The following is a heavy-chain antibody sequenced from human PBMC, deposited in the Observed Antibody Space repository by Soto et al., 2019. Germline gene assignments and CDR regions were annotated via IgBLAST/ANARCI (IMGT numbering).Heavy chain of an antibody. CDR1: GFTFSSYS. CDR3: ARASWMVVPARGAFDI. V-gene: IGHV3-21*01. D-gene: IGHD2-2*01. J-gene: IGHJ3*02. Sequence: GGSLRLSCAASGFTFSSYSMNWVRQAPGKGLEWVSSISSSSSYIYYADSVKGRFTISRDNAKNSLYLQMNSLRAEDTAVYYCARASWMVVPARGAFDIWGQGTMVTVSS. CDR2: ISSSSSYI.